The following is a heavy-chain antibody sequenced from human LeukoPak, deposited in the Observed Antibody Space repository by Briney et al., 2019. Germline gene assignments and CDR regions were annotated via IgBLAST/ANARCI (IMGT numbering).Heavy chain of an antibody. D-gene: IGHD3-9*01. J-gene: IGHJ6*03. CDR3: ARGGYFDWFPYYYYYMDV. V-gene: IGHV1-18*01. CDR2: ISAYNGNT. Sequence: KVSCKASGYMFNDYYIHWVRQAPGQGLEWMGWISAYNGNTNYAQKLQGRVTMTTDTSTSTAYMELRSLRSDDTAVYYCARGGYFDWFPYYYYYMDVWGKGTTVTVSS. CDR1: GYMFNDYY.